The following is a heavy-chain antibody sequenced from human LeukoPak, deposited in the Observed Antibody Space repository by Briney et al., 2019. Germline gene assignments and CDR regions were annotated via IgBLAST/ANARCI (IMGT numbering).Heavy chain of an antibody. CDR2: ISYDGSNK. CDR3: ARDPELLWFGELWDIDY. Sequence: GGSPRLSCAASGFTFSSYAMHWVRQAPGKGLEWVAVISYDGSNKYYADSVKGRFTISRDNSKNTLYLQMNSLRAEDTAVYYCARDPELLWFGELWDIDYWGQGTLVTVSS. CDR1: GFTFSSYA. D-gene: IGHD3-10*01. V-gene: IGHV3-30*04. J-gene: IGHJ4*02.